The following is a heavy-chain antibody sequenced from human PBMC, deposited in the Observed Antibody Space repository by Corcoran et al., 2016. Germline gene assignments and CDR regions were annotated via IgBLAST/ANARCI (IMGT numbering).Heavy chain of an antibody. CDR1: GGFISSGGYY. CDR2: IYYSGST. V-gene: IGHV4-31*03. D-gene: IGHD3-22*01. Sequence: QVQLQESGPGLVKPSQNLSLTCTVSGGFISSGGYYLSWIRQPPGKGLGWNGFIYYSGSTYYTPSLQSRVTISVDTSKNQFSLKLSSVTAADTAVYYWARVGGSDYDSSGAHYFDYWGQGTLVTVSS. J-gene: IGHJ4*02. CDR3: ARVGGSDYDSSGAHYFDY.